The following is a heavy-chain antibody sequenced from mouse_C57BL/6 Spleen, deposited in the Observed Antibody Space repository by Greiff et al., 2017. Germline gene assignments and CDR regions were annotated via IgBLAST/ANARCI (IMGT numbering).Heavy chain of an antibody. Sequence: VQLQQSGPELVKPGDSVKISCKASGYSFTGYFMNWVMQSHGKSLEWIGRINPYNGDTFYNQKFKGKATFSVDKSSSTAHMELRSLTSEDSAVYYCARRDAMDYWGQGTSVTVSS. V-gene: IGHV1-20*01. J-gene: IGHJ4*01. CDR1: GYSFTGYF. CDR3: ARRDAMDY. CDR2: INPYNGDT.